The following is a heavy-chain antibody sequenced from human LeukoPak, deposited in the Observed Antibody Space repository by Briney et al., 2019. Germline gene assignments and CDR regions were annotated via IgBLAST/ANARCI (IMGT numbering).Heavy chain of an antibody. CDR3: ARGGGRYCSGGSCYDIDS. V-gene: IGHV3-7*01. CDR1: GFTFSSSW. J-gene: IGHJ4*02. CDR2: IKADGSGK. Sequence: GGSLRLSCVASGFTFSSSWMTWVRQAPGMGLERVANIKADGSGKYYVDSVRGRFSISRDNAKNSLYLQMNYLRVEDMAIYYCARGGGRYCSGGSCYDIDSWGQGTLVTVSS. D-gene: IGHD2-15*01.